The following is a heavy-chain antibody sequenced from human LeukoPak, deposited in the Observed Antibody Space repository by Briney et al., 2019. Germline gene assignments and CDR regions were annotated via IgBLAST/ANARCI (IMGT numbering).Heavy chain of an antibody. V-gene: IGHV4-59*08. CDR1: GGSISNYY. D-gene: IGHD3-10*01. CDR3: ARHLWFGELPDY. CDR2: IYYSGST. J-gene: IGHJ4*02. Sequence: SETLSLTCTVSGGSISNYYWSWIRQPPGKGLEWIGYIYYSGSTNYNPSLKSRVTISVDTSKNQFSLKLSSVTAADTAVYYCARHLWFGELPDYWGQGTLVTVSS.